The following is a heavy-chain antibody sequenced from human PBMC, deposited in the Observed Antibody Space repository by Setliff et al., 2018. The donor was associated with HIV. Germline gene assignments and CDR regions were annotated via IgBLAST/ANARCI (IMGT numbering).Heavy chain of an antibody. D-gene: IGHD3-22*01. CDR2: MNPNSGNT. J-gene: IGHJ6*03. V-gene: IGHV1-8*02. Sequence: ASVKVSCKASGYTFSSYDINWVRQATGQGLEWMGWMNPNSGNTGYAQKFQGRVTMTRDTSISTAYMELNNPKFEETAVYYCARARRDSYDRGRRSHYYIDVWGKGTTVTVSS. CDR3: ARARRDSYDRGRRSHYYIDV. CDR1: GYTFSSYD.